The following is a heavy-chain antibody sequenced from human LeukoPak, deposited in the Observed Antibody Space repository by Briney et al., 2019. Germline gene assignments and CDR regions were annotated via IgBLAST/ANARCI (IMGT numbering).Heavy chain of an antibody. D-gene: IGHD3-16*01. Sequence: SETLSLTCTVSGGSISSSIFYWGWVRQPPGMGLQWIGSIFYSGNTYYNPSLKSRVSISVDTSKNQFSLKLSSVTAADTAIYYCARRGSDDYYIDYWGQGTLVTVSS. J-gene: IGHJ4*02. CDR1: GGSISSSIFY. CDR3: ARRGSDDYYIDY. V-gene: IGHV4-39*01. CDR2: IFYSGNT.